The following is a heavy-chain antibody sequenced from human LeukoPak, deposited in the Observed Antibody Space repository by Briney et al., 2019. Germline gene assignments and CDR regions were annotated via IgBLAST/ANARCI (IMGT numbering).Heavy chain of an antibody. Sequence: GGSLRLSCAASGFTFSSYAVSWVRQAPGKGLEWVSAISGSGGSTYYADSVKGRFTISRDNSKNTLYLQMDSLRAEDTAVYYCAKGAARGYSGYDPYFDYWGQGTLVTVSS. J-gene: IGHJ4*02. D-gene: IGHD5-12*01. CDR1: GFTFSSYA. V-gene: IGHV3-23*01. CDR2: ISGSGGST. CDR3: AKGAARGYSGYDPYFDY.